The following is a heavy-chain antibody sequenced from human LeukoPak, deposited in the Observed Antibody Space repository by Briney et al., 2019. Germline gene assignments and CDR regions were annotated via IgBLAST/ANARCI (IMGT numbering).Heavy chain of an antibody. CDR3: ARGPRITMVRGAYYYGMDV. CDR2: INHSGST. V-gene: IGHV4-34*01. J-gene: IGHJ6*02. D-gene: IGHD3-10*01. CDR1: GGSFSGYY. Sequence: SETLSLTCAVYGGSFSGYYWSWIRQPPGKGLEWIGEINHSGSTNYNPSLKSRVTISVDTSKNQFSLKLSSVTAADTAVYYCARGPRITMVRGAYYYGMDVWGQGTTVTVSS.